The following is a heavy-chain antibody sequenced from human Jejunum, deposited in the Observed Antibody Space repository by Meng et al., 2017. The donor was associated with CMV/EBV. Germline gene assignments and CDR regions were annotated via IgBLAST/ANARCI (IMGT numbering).Heavy chain of an antibody. CDR1: GFTFEDYG. D-gene: IGHD2/OR15-2a*01. J-gene: IGHJ4*02. V-gene: IGHV3-20*04. CDR2: IHWNGIT. CDR3: AKSNIVIAGPDY. Sequence: CAASGFTFEDYGMSWVRQVPGKGLEWVSNIHWNGITAYADSVKGRFTISRDNSQNTLYLQMNSLRGEDTAVYYCAKSNIVIAGPDYWGQGTLVTVSS.